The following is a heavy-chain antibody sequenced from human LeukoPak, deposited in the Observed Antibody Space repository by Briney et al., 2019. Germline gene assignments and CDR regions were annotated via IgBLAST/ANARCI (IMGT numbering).Heavy chain of an antibody. CDR3: ARDPYYGSGSYYYYYYYYGMDV. Sequence: GGSLRLSCAASGFTFSSYGMPWVRQAPGKGLEWVAVIWYDGSNKYYADSVKGRFTISRDNSKNTLYLQMNSLRAEDTAVYYCARDPYYGSGSYYYYYYYYGMDVWGQGTTVTVSS. CDR2: IWYDGSNK. CDR1: GFTFSSYG. J-gene: IGHJ6*02. V-gene: IGHV3-33*01. D-gene: IGHD3-10*01.